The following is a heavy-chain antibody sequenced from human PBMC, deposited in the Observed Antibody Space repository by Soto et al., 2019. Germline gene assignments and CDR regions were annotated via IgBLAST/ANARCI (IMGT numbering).Heavy chain of an antibody. J-gene: IGHJ5*02. CDR1: GFTFSSYS. CDR3: AREGVVTIFGVVIIIGFDP. CDR2: ISSSSSYI. Sequence: PGESLKISCAASGFTFSSYSMDWVRQAPGKGLEWVSSISSSSSYIYYADSVKGRFTISRDNAKNSLYLQMNSLRAEDTAVYYCAREGVVTIFGVVIIIGFDPWGQGTLVTVSS. D-gene: IGHD3-3*01. V-gene: IGHV3-21*01.